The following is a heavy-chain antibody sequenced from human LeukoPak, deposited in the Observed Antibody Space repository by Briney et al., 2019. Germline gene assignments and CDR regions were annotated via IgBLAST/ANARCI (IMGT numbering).Heavy chain of an antibody. V-gene: IGHV1-69*13. D-gene: IGHD1-26*01. J-gene: IGHJ6*03. CDR3: ARVGSGSYSYYYYYMDV. CDR1: VGTFSSYA. CDR2: IIPIFGTP. Sequence: SVKVSCKASVGTFSSYAISWVRQAPGQGLEWMGGIIPIFGTPHYAQKFQGRSTITSDEYTSPAYMELSSLRSEETAVYYCARVGSGSYSYYYYYMDVWGKGTTVTVSS.